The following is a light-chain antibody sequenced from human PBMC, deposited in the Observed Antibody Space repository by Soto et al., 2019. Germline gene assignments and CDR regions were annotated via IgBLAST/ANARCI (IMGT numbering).Light chain of an antibody. V-gene: IGLV2-8*01. Sequence: QSVLTQPPSASGSPGQSVTISCTGTSSDVGGYNYVSWYQQHPGKAPKLMIYEVSKRPSGVPDRFSGSKSGNTASLTVSELQAEDEADYYCSSYAGSNSVVFGGGTKVTVL. CDR1: SSDVGGYNY. CDR2: EVS. J-gene: IGLJ2*01. CDR3: SSYAGSNSVV.